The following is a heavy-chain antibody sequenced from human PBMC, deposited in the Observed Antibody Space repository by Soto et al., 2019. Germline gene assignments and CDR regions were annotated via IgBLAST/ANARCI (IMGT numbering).Heavy chain of an antibody. V-gene: IGHV4-59*01. CDR1: GDTSSSYH. CDR3: ARDFYDSVGYTWFDS. CDR2: MHNSWTS. D-gene: IGHD3-22*01. Sequence: SQTLSLTCTLSGDTSSSYHCGWIRKAPGKGLDWIGHMHNSWTSTHISSLNVRVTISIVMSKKRFPLKLTSLTSAYTAVYYCARDFYDSVGYTWFDSWSQGTLVTVSS. J-gene: IGHJ5*01.